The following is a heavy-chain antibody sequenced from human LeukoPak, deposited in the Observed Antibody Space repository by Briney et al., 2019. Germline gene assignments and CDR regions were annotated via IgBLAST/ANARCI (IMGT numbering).Heavy chain of an antibody. D-gene: IGHD3-10*01. CDR2: IRADAVTT. V-gene: IGHV3-23*01. J-gene: IGHJ4*02. CDR3: AKESTQLLYLEY. Sequence: GGSLRLSCATSGFIFSHHGMNWVRQAPGKGLEWVSGIRADAVTTYYADSVKGRFTISRDNSKNTLYLEMNSLRADDTAVYYCAKESTQLLYLEYWGQGTLVTVSS. CDR1: GFIFSHHG.